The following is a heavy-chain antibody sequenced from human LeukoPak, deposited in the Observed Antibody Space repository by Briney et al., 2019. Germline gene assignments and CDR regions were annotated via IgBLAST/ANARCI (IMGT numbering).Heavy chain of an antibody. D-gene: IGHD1-26*01. J-gene: IGHJ4*02. CDR1: GFIFSDYY. Sequence: GGSLRPSCAASGFIFSDYYMSWIRQAPGKGLEWVSYISSSGSTIYYADSVKGRFTISRDNAKNSLYLQMNSLRVDDTAVYYCARVWYSGSYPVDYWGQGTLVTVSS. CDR2: ISSSGSTI. CDR3: ARVWYSGSYPVDY. V-gene: IGHV3-11*01.